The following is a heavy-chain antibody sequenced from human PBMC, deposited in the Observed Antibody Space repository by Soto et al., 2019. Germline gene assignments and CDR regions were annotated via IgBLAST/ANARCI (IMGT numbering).Heavy chain of an antibody. CDR3: AKTTETSMVIGYLHH. D-gene: IGHD5-18*01. J-gene: IGHJ1*01. CDR2: ISGRTYGT. V-gene: IGHV3-23*01. Sequence: GGSLRLSCVASGLSISNYAMNWVRQAPGKGLEWVSTISGRTYGTYYADSVKGRFTISRDNSQRTLYLQMTNLRSEDTAIYYCAKTTETSMVIGYLHHWGQGTLVTVSS. CDR1: GLSISNYA.